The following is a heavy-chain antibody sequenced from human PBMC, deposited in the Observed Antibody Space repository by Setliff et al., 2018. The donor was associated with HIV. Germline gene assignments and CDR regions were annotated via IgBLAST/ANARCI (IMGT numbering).Heavy chain of an antibody. Sequence: GASVKVSCKASGGTFSSYVINWVRQAPGQGLEWMGGIIPIFDTTNYAQKFQGRVTITADESTSTAYMELNSLRSEDTAVYYCARVLRNGYLYYFDYWGQGTLVTSPQ. CDR3: ARVLRNGYLYYFDY. J-gene: IGHJ4*02. D-gene: IGHD5-18*01. CDR2: IIPIFDTT. V-gene: IGHV1-69*13. CDR1: GGTFSSYV.